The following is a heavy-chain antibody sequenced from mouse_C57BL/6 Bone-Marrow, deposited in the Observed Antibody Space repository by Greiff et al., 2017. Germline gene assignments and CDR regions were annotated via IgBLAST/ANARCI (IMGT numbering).Heavy chain of an antibody. Sequence: QVQLKQSGAELMKPGASVKLSCKATGYTFTGYWIEWVKQRPGHGLEWIGEILPGSGSTNYNEKFKGKATFTADPSSNTAYMQLSSLTTEDSAIYYCARNLYYYGSSHWYFDVWGTGTTVTVSS. J-gene: IGHJ1*03. D-gene: IGHD1-1*01. CDR1: GYTFTGYW. V-gene: IGHV1-9*01. CDR3: ARNLYYYGSSHWYFDV. CDR2: ILPGSGST.